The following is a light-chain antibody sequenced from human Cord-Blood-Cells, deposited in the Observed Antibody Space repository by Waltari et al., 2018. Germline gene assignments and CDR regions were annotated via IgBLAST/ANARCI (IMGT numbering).Light chain of an antibody. CDR2: EGS. Sequence: QSALTQPASVSGSPGQSITISCTGTSSDVGSYNIVSWYQQHPGKAPKRMIYEGSKRPSGVSNRFSGSKSGNTASLTISGLQAEDEADYYCCSYAGSSTLVFGGGTKLTVL. CDR1: SSDVGSYNI. CDR3: CSYAGSSTLV. J-gene: IGLJ2*01. V-gene: IGLV2-23*01.